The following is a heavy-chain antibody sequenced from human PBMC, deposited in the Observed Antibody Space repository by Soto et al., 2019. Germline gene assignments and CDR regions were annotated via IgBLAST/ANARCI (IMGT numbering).Heavy chain of an antibody. Sequence: QVQLVQSGAEVKKPGSSVKVSCKASGGTFSSYAISWVRQAPGQGLEWMGGIIPIFGTANYAQKFQGRVTITADKSTSTAYMELSSLRSEDTAVYYCESGRGITGTTSSLVDYWGQGTLVTVSS. CDR1: GGTFSSYA. CDR2: IIPIFGTA. V-gene: IGHV1-69*06. CDR3: ESGRGITGTTSSLVDY. J-gene: IGHJ4*02. D-gene: IGHD1-20*01.